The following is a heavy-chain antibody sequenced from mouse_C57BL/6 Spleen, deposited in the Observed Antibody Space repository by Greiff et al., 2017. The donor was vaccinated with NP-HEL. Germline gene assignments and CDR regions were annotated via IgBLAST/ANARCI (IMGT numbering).Heavy chain of an antibody. D-gene: IGHD1-1*01. J-gene: IGHJ4*01. Sequence: QVQLQQSGPELVKPGASVKISCKASGYAFSSSWMNWVKQRPGKGLEWIGRIYPGDGDTNYNGKFKGKATLTADKSSSTAYMQLSSLTSEDSAVYFCARELLRFMDYWGQGTSVTVSS. V-gene: IGHV1-82*01. CDR2: IYPGDGDT. CDR3: ARELLRFMDY. CDR1: GYAFSSSW.